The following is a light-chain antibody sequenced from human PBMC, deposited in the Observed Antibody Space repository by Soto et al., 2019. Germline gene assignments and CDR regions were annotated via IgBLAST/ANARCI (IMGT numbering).Light chain of an antibody. Sequence: AIQMTQSPSSLSATVGDRDTITSRASQRITDDLSWYQQKPGKAPKLLIYAASRSKTGGHPRNSGRGYGKDFIFIITSLQSEDFATYYCQQDHSFPFTFGGGTKVDIK. CDR2: AAS. CDR3: QQDHSFPFT. V-gene: IGKV1-6*01. J-gene: IGKJ4*01. CDR1: QRITDD.